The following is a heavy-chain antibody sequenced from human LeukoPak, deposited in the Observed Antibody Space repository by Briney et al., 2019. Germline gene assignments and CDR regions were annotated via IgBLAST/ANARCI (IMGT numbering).Heavy chain of an antibody. CDR1: GYTLTELS. CDR2: FDPEDGET. J-gene: IGHJ1*01. D-gene: IGHD6-13*01. V-gene: IGHV1-24*01. Sequence: VASVKVSSKVSGYTLTELSMHWVRQAPGKGLEWMGRFDPEDGETIYAQKFQGRVTMTEDTSTNTAYMELSSLRSEDTAVYYCATQQLVRFVLRFQHWGQGTLVTVSS. CDR3: ATQQLVRFVLRFQH.